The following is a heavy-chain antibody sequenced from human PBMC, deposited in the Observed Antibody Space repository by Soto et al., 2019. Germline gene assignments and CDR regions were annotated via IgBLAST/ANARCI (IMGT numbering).Heavy chain of an antibody. CDR1: GYTFTSYG. CDR3: ERGRYGDY. CDR2: ISAHNGNT. D-gene: IGHD1-1*01. J-gene: IGHJ4*02. V-gene: IGHV1-18*01. Sequence: QVHLVQSGPEVKKPGASVRVSCKASGYTFTSYGITWARQAPGQGLEWMGWISAHNGNTDYAQKLQGRVIVTRDTSTSTAYMELRSLRSDDTAVYYCERGRYGDYWGQGALVTVSS.